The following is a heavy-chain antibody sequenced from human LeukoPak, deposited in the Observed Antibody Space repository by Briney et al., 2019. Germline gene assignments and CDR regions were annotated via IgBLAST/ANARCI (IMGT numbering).Heavy chain of an antibody. J-gene: IGHJ4*02. CDR2: ISGSGGST. CDR1: GFTFSSYA. CDR3: AKSPQVRYYYGSGSYLSLLSN. V-gene: IGHV3-23*01. Sequence: PGGSLRLSCAASGFTFSSYAMSWVRQAPGKGLEWVSAISGSGGSTYYADSVKGRFTISRDNSKNTLYLQMNSLRAEDTAVYYCAKSPQVRYYYGSGSYLSLLSNWGQGTLVTVSS. D-gene: IGHD3-10*01.